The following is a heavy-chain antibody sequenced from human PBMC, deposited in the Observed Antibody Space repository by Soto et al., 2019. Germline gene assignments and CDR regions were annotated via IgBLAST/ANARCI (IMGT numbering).Heavy chain of an antibody. V-gene: IGHV1-3*01. D-gene: IGHD3-22*01. CDR2: INAGNGNT. Sequence: ASVKVSCKASGYTFTSYAMHWVRQAPGQRLEWMGWINAGNGNTKYSQKFQGRVTITRDTSASTAYMDLSSLRSDDTAVYYCARALTYYYDSSGYYYPPPPLPHWGQGTLVTVSS. CDR1: GYTFTSYA. CDR3: ARALTYYYDSSGYYYPPPPLPH. J-gene: IGHJ1*01.